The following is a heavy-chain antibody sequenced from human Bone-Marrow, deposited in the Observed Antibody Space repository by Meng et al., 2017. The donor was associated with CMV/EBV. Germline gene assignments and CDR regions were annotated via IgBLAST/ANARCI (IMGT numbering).Heavy chain of an antibody. CDR1: GFTFSSYS. D-gene: IGHD2-2*01. V-gene: IGHV3-21*01. Sequence: GESLKISCAASGFTFSSYSMNWVRQAPGKGLEWVSSISSSSSYIYYADSVKGRFTISRDNAKNSLYLQMNSLRAEDTAVYYCARASYCSSTSCSLGYWGQGHLVNVSS. J-gene: IGHJ4*02. CDR2: ISSSSSYI. CDR3: ARASYCSSTSCSLGY.